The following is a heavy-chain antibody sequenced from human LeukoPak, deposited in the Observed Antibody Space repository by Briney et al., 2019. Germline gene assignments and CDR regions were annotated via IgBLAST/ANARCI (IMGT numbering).Heavy chain of an antibody. Sequence: PSETPSLTCTVSGGSISSYYWSWIRQPPGRGLEWIGYIYTSGSTNYNPSLKSRVTISVDTSKNQFSLKLSSVTAADTAVYYCAGGLSSIGLGYYYYYYMDVWGKGTTVTVSS. CDR2: IYTSGST. D-gene: IGHD2-2*01. J-gene: IGHJ6*03. CDR3: AGGLSSIGLGYYYYYYMDV. CDR1: GGSISSYY. V-gene: IGHV4-4*09.